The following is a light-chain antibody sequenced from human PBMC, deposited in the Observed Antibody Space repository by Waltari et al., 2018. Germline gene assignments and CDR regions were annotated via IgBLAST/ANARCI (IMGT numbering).Light chain of an antibody. J-gene: IGLJ3*02. CDR1: ALPKQY. CDR2: KDR. V-gene: IGLV3-25*03. Sequence: SYELTQPPSVSVSPGQTARITCSGDALPKQYAYWYQQNPGPAPVLLIYKDRERPSGIPERFSGSSSGKTVTLTISGVQAEDEADYYCQSADSSGTYEVFGGGTKLTVL. CDR3: QSADSSGTYEV.